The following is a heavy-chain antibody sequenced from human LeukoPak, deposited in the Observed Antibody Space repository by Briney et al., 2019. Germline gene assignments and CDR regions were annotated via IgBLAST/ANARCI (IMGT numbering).Heavy chain of an antibody. J-gene: IGHJ4*02. CDR2: ISGSGGST. D-gene: IGHD3-3*01. CDR1: GCTFSSYA. CDR3: AKVGTYYDFLSGYLLDY. Sequence: GGSLRLSCAASGCTFSSYAMSWVRQAPGKGLEWVSAISGSGGSTYYADSVKGRFTISRDNSKNTLYLQMNSLRAEDTAVYYCAKVGTYYDFLSGYLLDYWRQGTLVTVSS. V-gene: IGHV3-23*01.